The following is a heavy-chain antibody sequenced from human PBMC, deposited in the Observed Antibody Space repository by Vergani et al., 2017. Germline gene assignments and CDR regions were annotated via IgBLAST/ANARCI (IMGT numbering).Heavy chain of an antibody. CDR2: ISAYNGNT. D-gene: IGHD6-13*01. J-gene: IGHJ4*02. CDR3: GGLLEGSSWYYFDY. V-gene: IGHV1-18*04. CDR1: GYTFTSYG. Sequence: QVQLVQSGAEVKKPGAAVKVSCKASGYTFTSYGISWVRQAPGQGLEWMGWISAYNGNTNYAQKLQGRVTMTTDTSTSTAYLDLRSLRSDDTAVYYCGGLLEGSSWYYFDYWGQGTLVTVSS.